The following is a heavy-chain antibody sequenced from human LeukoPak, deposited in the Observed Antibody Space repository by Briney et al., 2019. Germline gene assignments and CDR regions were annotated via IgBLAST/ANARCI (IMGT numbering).Heavy chain of an antibody. CDR3: ARDRSPAPGRSYGRGHFDY. V-gene: IGHV1-2*02. Sequence: ASVKVSCKASGYTFTGYYMHWVRQAPGQGLEWMGWINPHSGGTNYAQKFQGRVTMTRDTSISTAYMELSRLRSDDTAVYYCARDRSPAPGRSYGRGHFDYWGQGTLVTVSS. J-gene: IGHJ4*02. D-gene: IGHD5-18*01. CDR2: INPHSGGT. CDR1: GYTFTGYY.